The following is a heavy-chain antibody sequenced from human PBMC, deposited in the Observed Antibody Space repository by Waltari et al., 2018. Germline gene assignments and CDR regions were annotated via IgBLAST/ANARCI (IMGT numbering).Heavy chain of an antibody. CDR1: GGTFSSYA. D-gene: IGHD3-22*01. CDR2: IIPIFGTA. Sequence: QVQLVQSGAEVKKPGSSVKVSCKASGGTFSSYAISWVRQAPGQGLEWMGRIIPIFGTANYAQKFQGRVTITADKSTSTAYMELSSLRSEDTAMYYCARPYYYDSSGSNDAFDIWGQGTMVTVSS. J-gene: IGHJ3*02. CDR3: ARPYYYDSSGSNDAFDI. V-gene: IGHV1-69*08.